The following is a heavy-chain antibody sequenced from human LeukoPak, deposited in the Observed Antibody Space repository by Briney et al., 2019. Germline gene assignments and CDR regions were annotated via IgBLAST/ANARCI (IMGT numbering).Heavy chain of an antibody. J-gene: IGHJ6*02. D-gene: IGHD4-17*01. CDR1: GFTFSSYS. CDR2: ISSSSSYM. V-gene: IGHV3-21*01. Sequence: PGGSLRLSCAASGFTFSSYSMNWVRQAPGKGLEWVSSISSSSSYMYYADSVKGRFTISRDNAKNSLYLQMNSLRAEDTAVYYCARATVLGYGMDVWGQGTTVTVSS. CDR3: ARATVLGYGMDV.